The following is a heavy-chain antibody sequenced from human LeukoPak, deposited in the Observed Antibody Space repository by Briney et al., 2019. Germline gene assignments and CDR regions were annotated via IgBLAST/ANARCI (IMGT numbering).Heavy chain of an antibody. J-gene: IGHJ6*04. CDR3: ARLGYCSSTSCYAAVDAYGMDV. V-gene: IGHV3-30*02. CDR1: GFTFSSYG. CDR2: IRYDGSNK. Sequence: GGSLRLSCAASGFTFSSYGMYWVRQAPGKGLEWVAFIRYDGSNKYYADSVKGRFTISRDNSKNTLYLQMNSLRAEDTAVYYCARLGYCSSTSCYAAVDAYGMDVWGKGTTVTVSS. D-gene: IGHD2-2*01.